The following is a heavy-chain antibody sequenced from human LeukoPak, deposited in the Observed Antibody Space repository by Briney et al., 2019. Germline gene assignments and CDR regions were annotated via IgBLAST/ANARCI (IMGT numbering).Heavy chain of an antibody. CDR1: GGSFSGYY. J-gene: IGHJ4*02. CDR3: ARGDCSGGSCYFSNDY. D-gene: IGHD2-15*01. CDR2: INHSGST. V-gene: IGHV4-34*01. Sequence: SETLSLTCAVYGGSFSGYYWSWIRQPPGKGLEWIGEINHSGSTNYNPSLKSRVTISVDTSKNQFSLRLSSVTAADTAVYYCARGDCSGGSCYFSNDYWGQGTLATVSS.